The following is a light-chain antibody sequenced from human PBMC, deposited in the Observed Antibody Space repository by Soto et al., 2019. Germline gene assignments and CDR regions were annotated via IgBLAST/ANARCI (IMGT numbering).Light chain of an antibody. CDR1: QSVSSTY. V-gene: IGKV3-20*01. J-gene: IGKJ1*01. CDR2: GAS. CDR3: QQYTTSPPSWT. Sequence: EIVLTQSPGTLSLSPGERATLSCRASQSVSSTYLAWYQQKPGQAPRLLIYGASSRATGIPDRFSGSGSGTDFTLTISRLEPEDFAVYSCQQYTTSPPSWTFGQGTKVEIK.